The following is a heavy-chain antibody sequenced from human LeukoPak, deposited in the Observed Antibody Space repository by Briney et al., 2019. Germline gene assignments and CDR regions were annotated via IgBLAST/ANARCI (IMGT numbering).Heavy chain of an antibody. CDR3: TTGHYSTSGDY. V-gene: IGHV3-15*01. D-gene: IGHD6-13*01. Sequence: GGSLRLSCAASGFTFSDAWMSWVRQAPGKGLEWVGRIKKKSDGGTTDYAAPVKGRFTISRDDSKTTLYLQMSSLKTEDTAVYYCTTGHYSTSGDYWGQGTLVTVSS. J-gene: IGHJ4*02. CDR1: GFTFSDAW. CDR2: IKKKSDGGTT.